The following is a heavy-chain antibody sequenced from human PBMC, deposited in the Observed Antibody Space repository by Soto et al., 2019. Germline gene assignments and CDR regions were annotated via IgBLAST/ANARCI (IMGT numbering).Heavy chain of an antibody. D-gene: IGHD2-15*01. J-gene: IGHJ4*02. V-gene: IGHV1-3*01. Sequence: ASVKVSCKASGYTFTSYAMHWVRQAPGQRLEWMGRIKAGNGNTKYSQKIQGRVTITRDTSASTAYMELSSLRSEDTAVYYCARGVAPYYFDYWGQGTLVTVSS. CDR1: GYTFTSYA. CDR3: ARGVAPYYFDY. CDR2: IKAGNGNT.